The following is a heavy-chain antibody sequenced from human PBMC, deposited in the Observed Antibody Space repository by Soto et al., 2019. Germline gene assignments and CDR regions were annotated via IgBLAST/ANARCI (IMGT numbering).Heavy chain of an antibody. CDR2: INAGNGNT. V-gene: IGHV1-3*01. D-gene: IGHD6-19*01. J-gene: IGHJ4*02. Sequence: GVSAEASCKASRDTFTSYALHSARQAPGQRLAWMGWINAGNGNTNYSRKFQGRVTIPRDTSASPAYMELSSLRSEDTAVYYCARASSYSSGWLSDYWGQGTLVTVSS. CDR3: ARASSYSSGWLSDY. CDR1: RDTFTSYA.